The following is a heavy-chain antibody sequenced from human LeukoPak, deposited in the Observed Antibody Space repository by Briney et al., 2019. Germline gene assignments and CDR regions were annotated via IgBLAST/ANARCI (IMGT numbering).Heavy chain of an antibody. CDR2: IISSGSNT. CDR3: AKDPTFYYGSGSFHFDS. D-gene: IGHD3-10*01. CDR1: GFSVSSNY. Sequence: GGSLRLSCAASGFSVSSNYMTWVRQAPGKGLEWVSGIISSGSNTYYADSVKGRFTISRDNSKNTLYLQMNSLRAEDTAVYYCAKDPTFYYGSGSFHFDSWGQGTLVTVSS. J-gene: IGHJ4*02. V-gene: IGHV3-23*01.